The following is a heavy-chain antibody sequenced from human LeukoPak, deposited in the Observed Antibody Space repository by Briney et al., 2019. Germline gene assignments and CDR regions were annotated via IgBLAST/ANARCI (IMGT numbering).Heavy chain of an antibody. CDR3: ARVGQQLAYDAFDI. J-gene: IGHJ3*02. V-gene: IGHV1-2*02. Sequence: ASVKVSCKASGYIFTGYYMHWVRQAPGQGLEWMGWINPNSGDTNYAQKFQGRVTMTRDTSISTAYMELSRLRSDDTAVYYCARVGQQLAYDAFDIWGQGTMVTVSS. CDR1: GYIFTGYY. CDR2: INPNSGDT. D-gene: IGHD6-13*01.